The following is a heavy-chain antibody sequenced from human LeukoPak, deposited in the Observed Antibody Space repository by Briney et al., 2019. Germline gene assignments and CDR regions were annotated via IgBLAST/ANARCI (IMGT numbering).Heavy chain of an antibody. CDR1: GFTFSDYY. J-gene: IGHJ6*02. CDR2: ISGSGSTI. Sequence: PGGSLRLSCAASGFTFSDYYMSWIRQAPGKGLEWVSYISGSGSTIYYADSVKGRFTISRDNAKNSLYLQMNSLRAEDTAVYYCARDRPDYYGSGSYYYYYGMDVWGQGTTVTVSS. CDR3: ARDRPDYYGSGSYYYYYGMDV. V-gene: IGHV3-11*01. D-gene: IGHD3-10*01.